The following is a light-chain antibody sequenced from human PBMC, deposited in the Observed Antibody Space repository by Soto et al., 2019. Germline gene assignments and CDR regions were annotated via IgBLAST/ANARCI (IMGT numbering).Light chain of an antibody. V-gene: IGKV3D-15*01. CDR1: QSVSNN. CDR2: GAS. CDR3: QQYNDWTWT. J-gene: IGKJ1*01. Sequence: EVVLTQSPGTLSLSPGERATLSCRASQSVSNNYLAWYQQKPGQAPRLLIYGASNRATGIPARFSGSGSGTEFTLTISSLQSEDYAIYYCQQYNDWTWTFGQGTKVDIK.